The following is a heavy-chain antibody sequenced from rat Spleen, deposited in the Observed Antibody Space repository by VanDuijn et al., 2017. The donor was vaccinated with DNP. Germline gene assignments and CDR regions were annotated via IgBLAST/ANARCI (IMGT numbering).Heavy chain of an antibody. V-gene: IGHV3-1*01. Sequence: EVHLQESGPGLVKPSQSLSLTCSVTGYSITSNYWGWIRQFPGNKMEWIGYINYSGSTGYNPSLKSRISITRDTSKNQFFLQLNSVTTEDTATYYCARGNDGYYPNWYFDLWGPGTMVTVSS. D-gene: IGHD1-12*03. J-gene: IGHJ1*01. CDR1: GYSITSNY. CDR3: ARGNDGYYPNWYFDL. CDR2: INYSGST.